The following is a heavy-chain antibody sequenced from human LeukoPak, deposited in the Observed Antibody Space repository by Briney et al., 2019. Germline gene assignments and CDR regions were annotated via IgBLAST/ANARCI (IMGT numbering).Heavy chain of an antibody. D-gene: IGHD1-26*01. CDR3: AKERGGATLRAYDM. J-gene: IGHJ3*02. V-gene: IGHV3-9*01. CDR1: GFTFDDYA. CDR2: ISWNSGNI. Sequence: GGSLRLSCAASGFTFDDYAMHWVRQAPGKGLEWVSGISWNSGNIGYADSVKGRFTISRDNVKNSLYLQMNSLRAEDTALYYCAKERGGATLRAYDMWGQGTMVTVSS.